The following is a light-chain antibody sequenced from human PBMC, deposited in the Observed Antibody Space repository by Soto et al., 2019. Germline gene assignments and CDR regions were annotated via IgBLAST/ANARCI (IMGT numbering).Light chain of an antibody. CDR1: SSDIGAYKF. Sequence: QSALTQPASVSGSPGQSITISCTGTSSDIGAYKFVSWYQQHPGKAPKLMLYDVNIRPSGVSNRFSGSKSGNTASLTISGLQADDEADYYCTSCTTSTTMIFGGGTKVTVL. CDR2: DVN. V-gene: IGLV2-14*03. CDR3: TSCTTSTTMI. J-gene: IGLJ2*01.